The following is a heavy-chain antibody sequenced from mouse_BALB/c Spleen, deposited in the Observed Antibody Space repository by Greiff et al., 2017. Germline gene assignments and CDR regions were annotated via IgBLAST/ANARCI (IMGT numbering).Heavy chain of an antibody. J-gene: IGHJ3*01. CDR1: GFTFSSFG. CDR2: ISRDSSTN. V-gene: IGHV5-17*02. D-gene: IGHD3-3*01. Sequence: EVMLVESGGGLVQPGGSRKLSCAASGFTFSSFGMHWVRQAPEKGLEWVAYISRDSSTNYYADTVKGRFTISRDNPKNTLFLQMTSLRAEDTAMYYCARGGDVGAWFAYWGQGTLVTVSA. CDR3: ARGGDVGAWFAY.